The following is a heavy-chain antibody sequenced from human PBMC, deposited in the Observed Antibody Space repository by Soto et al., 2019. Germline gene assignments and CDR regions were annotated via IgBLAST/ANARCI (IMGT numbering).Heavy chain of an antibody. V-gene: IGHV4-31*03. CDR2: IYYTGVT. D-gene: IGHD2-2*01. Sequence: SETLSLTCTVSGASLHSGGYYWAWIRQNPGQGLEWIGYIYYTGVTYYNPSLGSRVNISVNTTKNQFSLELTSVTAADTAGYYCAREGSSTANWLDTWGQGLLVTVSS. CDR1: GASLHSGGYY. J-gene: IGHJ5*02. CDR3: AREGSSTANWLDT.